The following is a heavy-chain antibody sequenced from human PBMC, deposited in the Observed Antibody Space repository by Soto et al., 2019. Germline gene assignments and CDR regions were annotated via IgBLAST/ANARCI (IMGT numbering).Heavy chain of an antibody. D-gene: IGHD6-19*01. CDR3: AREQIGVAGSTYDY. CDR2: IWYDGSRT. J-gene: IGHJ4*02. Sequence: QGQLVESGGGVVQPGTSLSLSCAASGFTFSTYGMHWVRQAPGKGLDWVALIWYDGSRTHYAESVKGRFTISRDNSKNTLLLQMNSLRVEDTAVYYCAREQIGVAGSTYDYWGQGTLVTVSS. V-gene: IGHV3-33*01. CDR1: GFTFSTYG.